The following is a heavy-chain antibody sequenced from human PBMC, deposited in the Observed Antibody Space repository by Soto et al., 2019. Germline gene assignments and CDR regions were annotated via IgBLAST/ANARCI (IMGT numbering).Heavy chain of an antibody. CDR1: GDSIRTYY. J-gene: IGHJ6*02. CDR2: CSYSGST. CDR3: ARHLFSDV. Sequence: QVQLQESGPGLVKPSETLSLTCSVSGDSIRTYYWNCIRQPPGRGLEWIGYCSYSGSTNYNPSLKSRITISADTSKNQFFLKLSAVTAADTAVYYCARHLFSDVWGQGTTVTVSS. V-gene: IGHV4-59*08. D-gene: IGHD2-21*01.